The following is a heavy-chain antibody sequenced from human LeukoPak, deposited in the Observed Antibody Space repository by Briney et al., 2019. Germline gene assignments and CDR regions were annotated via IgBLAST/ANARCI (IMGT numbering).Heavy chain of an antibody. CDR1: GFIFRNYA. J-gene: IGHJ4*02. CDR3: AKVRGYYYDSSDDY. CDR2: ITGSGDTT. V-gene: IGHV3-23*01. D-gene: IGHD3-22*01. Sequence: GASLRLSCAASGFIFRNYAMSWVRQAPGKGLEWVSAITGSGDTTYYADSVKGRFTISRDNSKNTLYLQMNSLRAEDTAVYYCAKVRGYYYDSSDDYWGQGTLVTVSS.